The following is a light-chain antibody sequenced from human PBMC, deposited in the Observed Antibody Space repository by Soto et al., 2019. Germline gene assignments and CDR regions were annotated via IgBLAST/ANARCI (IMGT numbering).Light chain of an antibody. CDR1: ALPKQY. CDR2: KDS. V-gene: IGLV3-25*02. J-gene: IGLJ1*01. CDR3: QSADSSGTYDV. Sequence: SYDLTQPPGVSVSPGQTARATCSGDALPKQYAYWYQQKPGQAPVLVIYKDSERPSGIPERFSGSSSGTTVTLTISGVQAEDEADYYCQSADSSGTYDVFGTGTKV.